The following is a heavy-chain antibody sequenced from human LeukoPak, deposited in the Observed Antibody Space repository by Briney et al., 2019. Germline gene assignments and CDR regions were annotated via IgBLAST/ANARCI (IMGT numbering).Heavy chain of an antibody. D-gene: IGHD2-2*01. Sequence: GGSLRLSCVASGFTFDNHAMHWVRQSPGKGLEWVSGISWDSGSIVYADSVRGRFTISRDNAKNSLYLQMNSPRPEDTALYYCARGEGVVPPLYGMDVWGQGTPVTVSS. CDR3: ARGEGVVPPLYGMDV. CDR2: ISWDSGSI. CDR1: GFTFDNHA. J-gene: IGHJ6*02. V-gene: IGHV3-9*01.